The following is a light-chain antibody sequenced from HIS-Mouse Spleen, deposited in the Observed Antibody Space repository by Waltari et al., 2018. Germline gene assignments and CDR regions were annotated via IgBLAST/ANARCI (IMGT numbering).Light chain of an antibody. CDR1: SSAVGGYNY. Sequence: QSALTQPASVSGSPGPSITISCTGTSSAVGGYNYVPWYQQHPGKAPKLMIYEVSNRPSGVSNRFSGSKSGNTASLTISGLQAEDEADYYCSSYTSSSTPYVFGTGTKVTVL. V-gene: IGLV2-14*01. CDR3: SSYTSSSTPYV. CDR2: EVS. J-gene: IGLJ1*01.